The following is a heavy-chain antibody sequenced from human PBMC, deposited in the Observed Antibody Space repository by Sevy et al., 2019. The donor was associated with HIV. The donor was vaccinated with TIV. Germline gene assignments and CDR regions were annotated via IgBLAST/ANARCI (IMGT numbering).Heavy chain of an antibody. CDR1: GFTFSSYA. CDR3: AKEPLPELRFAVFDY. CDR2: ISGSGGST. V-gene: IGHV3-23*01. Sequence: GGSLRLSCAASGFTFSSYAMSWVRQAPGKGLEWVSAISGSGGSTYYVDSVKGRFTIPRDNSKNTLYLQMNSLRAEDTAVYYCAKEPLPELRFAVFDYWGQGTLVTVSS. D-gene: IGHD1-7*01. J-gene: IGHJ4*02.